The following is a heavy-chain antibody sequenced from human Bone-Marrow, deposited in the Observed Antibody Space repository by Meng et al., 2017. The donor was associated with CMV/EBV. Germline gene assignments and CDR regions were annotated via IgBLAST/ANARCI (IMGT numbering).Heavy chain of an antibody. V-gene: IGHV3-21*05. CDR2: ISSSSSYI. CDR3: ARGGVDFWSGYYHPTYYFDY. CDR1: GFTFSSYS. J-gene: IGHJ4*02. Sequence: GESLKISCAASGFTFSSYSMNWVRQAPGKGLEWVSYISSSSSYIYYADSVKGRFTISRDNAKNSLYLQMNSLRAEDTAVYYCARGGVDFWSGYYHPTYYFDYWGQGTLVTVSS. D-gene: IGHD3-3*01.